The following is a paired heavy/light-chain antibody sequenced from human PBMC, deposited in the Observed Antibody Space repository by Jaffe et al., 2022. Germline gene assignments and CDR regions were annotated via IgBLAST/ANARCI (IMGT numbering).Heavy chain of an antibody. CDR3: ARKPASREASFDY. V-gene: IGHV5-51*03. Sequence: EVQLVQSGAEVKKPGESLKISCKGSGYSFATYWIVWVRQMPGKGMEWMGIIQPGDSDTRYSPSFQGQVSMSADKSINTAYLQWNSLKASDTAMYYCARKPASREASFDYWGQGTLVTVSS. CDR1: GYSFATYW. J-gene: IGHJ4*02. CDR2: IQPGDSDT.
Light chain of an antibody. CDR2: ATS. J-gene: IGKJ2*01. CDR1: QGISNQ. V-gene: IGKV1-16*02. CDR3: QQYNSYPYT. Sequence: DIQMTQSPSSLSASVGDRVTITCRASQGISNQLGWFQQKPGKAPKSLIYATSTLQSGVPSKFSGSGSGTDFTLTITSLQPEDFATYYCQQYNSYPYTFGQGTKLEIK.